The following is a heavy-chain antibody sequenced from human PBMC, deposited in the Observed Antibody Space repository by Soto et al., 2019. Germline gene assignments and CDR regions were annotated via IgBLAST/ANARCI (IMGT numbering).Heavy chain of an antibody. D-gene: IGHD1-7*01. V-gene: IGHV4-34*01. J-gene: IGHJ4*02. Sequence: KTSETLSLTCAVYGGSFSGYYWSWIRQPPGKGLEWIGEINHSGSTNYNPSLKSRVTISVDTSKNQFSLKLSSVTAADTAVYYCISSSTGTTAAFDYWGQGTLVTVS. CDR3: ISSSTGTTAAFDY. CDR1: GGSFSGYY. CDR2: INHSGST.